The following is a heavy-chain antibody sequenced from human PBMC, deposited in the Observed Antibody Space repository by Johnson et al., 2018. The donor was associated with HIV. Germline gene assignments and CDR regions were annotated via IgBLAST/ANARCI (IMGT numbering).Heavy chain of an antibody. V-gene: IGHV3-64*01. CDR3: ARDQVDRGGAFDS. D-gene: IGHD5-12*01. Sequence: VQLVESGGGLVQPGGSLRLSCAASGFTFSSYAMHWVRQAPGKGLEYVSAISSNGGSTYYANSVKGRFTISRDNSKNTLYLQMNSLRAEDTAVYYCARDQVDRGGAFDSWGQGTMVTVSS. CDR1: GFTFSSYA. J-gene: IGHJ3*02. CDR2: ISSNGGST.